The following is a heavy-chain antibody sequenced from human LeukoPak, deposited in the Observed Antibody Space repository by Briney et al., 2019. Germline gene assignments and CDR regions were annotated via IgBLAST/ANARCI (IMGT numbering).Heavy chain of an antibody. CDR2: MYPPLYHGGNT. V-gene: IGHV4-38-2*01. CDR3: AISIGYSYGDDAFDV. Sequence: PSETLSLTCAVSGGSISSNFYWGWVRQSPGIGLQWIATMYPPLYHGGNTFYSPSLKSRVTMSLDKSQNQFSLKLHSVTATDTALYYCAISIGYSYGDDAFDVWGPGTGVTVSS. CDR1: GGSISSNFY. D-gene: IGHD5-18*01. J-gene: IGHJ3*01.